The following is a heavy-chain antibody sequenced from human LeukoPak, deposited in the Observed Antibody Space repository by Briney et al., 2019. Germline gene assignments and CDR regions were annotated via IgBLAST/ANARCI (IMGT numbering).Heavy chain of an antibody. CDR1: GFTFEAYT. D-gene: IGHD3-22*01. CDR2: ISLDGTT. V-gene: IGHV3-43*01. J-gene: IGHJ4*02. Sequence: PGGSLRLSCAASGFTFEAYTMHWVRQGPGKTLEWVSLISLDGTTYYADSLKGRFTISRDNSKNSLYLQMDTVTTNDTAFYYCVKDLRYESSGSLIENWGQGTLVTVSS. CDR3: VKDLRYESSGSLIEN.